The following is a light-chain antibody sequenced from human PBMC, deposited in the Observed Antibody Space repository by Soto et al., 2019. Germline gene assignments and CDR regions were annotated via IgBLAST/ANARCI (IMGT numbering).Light chain of an antibody. V-gene: IGLV2-14*01. J-gene: IGLJ1*01. Sequence: QSALTQPASVTGTPGQSITISCTTSDFDVDSYKYISWYRQHPGEAPKIIIYEVSNRPSGISNRFSGSKSGNTASLTISGLQTEDEAEYFCSTYTDKTYILGSGTKVNVL. CDR2: EVS. CDR1: DFDVDSYKY. CDR3: STYTDKTYI.